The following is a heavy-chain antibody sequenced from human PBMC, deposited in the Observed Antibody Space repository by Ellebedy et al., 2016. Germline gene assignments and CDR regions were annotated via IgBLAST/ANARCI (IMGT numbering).Heavy chain of an antibody. CDR2: ISGPGGST. V-gene: IGHV3-23*01. CDR3: AKSQPSNGWYLVAAMDV. Sequence: GESLKISXTASGFTFGNYAMTWVRQAPGKGLEWVSSISGPGGSTYFADSVKGRFTISRDNSKNTLFLQMSSLRAEDTAVYYCAKSQPSNGWYLVAAMDVWGQGTTVTVSS. J-gene: IGHJ6*02. D-gene: IGHD6-19*01. CDR1: GFTFGNYA.